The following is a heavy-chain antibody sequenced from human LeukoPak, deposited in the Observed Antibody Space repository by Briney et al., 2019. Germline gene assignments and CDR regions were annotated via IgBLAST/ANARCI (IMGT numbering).Heavy chain of an antibody. Sequence: GASVKVSCKASGYTFTSYDINWVRQATGQGLEWMGWMNPNSGNTGYAQKFQGRVTMTRDTSISTAYMELSRLRSDDTAVYYCARYLTKDSRSSWQDFHAFDIWGQGTMVTVSS. CDR2: MNPNSGNT. D-gene: IGHD6-13*01. CDR3: ARYLTKDSRSSWQDFHAFDI. V-gene: IGHV1-8*01. J-gene: IGHJ3*02. CDR1: GYTFTSYD.